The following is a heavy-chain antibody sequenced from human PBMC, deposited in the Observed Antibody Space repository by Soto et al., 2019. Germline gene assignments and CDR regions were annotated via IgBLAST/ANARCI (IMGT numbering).Heavy chain of an antibody. CDR2: MSYDGSQK. Sequence: QVQLVESGGGVVQPGRSLRLSCAASGFIFSTYTMHWVRQAPGKGLEWLTVMSYDGSQKYYADSVKGRLTISRANSKNTLYLEMTRPRAEDTAVYHCAIAKSSSWHNFDYWGQGTLVTVSS. J-gene: IGHJ4*02. D-gene: IGHD6-13*01. CDR3: AIAKSSSWHNFDY. V-gene: IGHV3-30-3*01. CDR1: GFIFSTYT.